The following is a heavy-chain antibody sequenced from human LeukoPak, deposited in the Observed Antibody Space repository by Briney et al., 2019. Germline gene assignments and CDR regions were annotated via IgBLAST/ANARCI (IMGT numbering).Heavy chain of an antibody. V-gene: IGHV4-61*02. CDR2: IYTSGST. CDR3: ATTANSYYYYYYMDV. Sequence: SETLSLTCTVSGGSISSGSYYWSWIRQPAGKGLEWIGRIYTSGSTNYNPSLKRRVTISVDTSKNQFSRKLSSVTAADTAVYYCATTANSYYYYYYMDVWGKGTTVTVSS. J-gene: IGHJ6*03. D-gene: IGHD1-1*01. CDR1: GGSISSGSYY.